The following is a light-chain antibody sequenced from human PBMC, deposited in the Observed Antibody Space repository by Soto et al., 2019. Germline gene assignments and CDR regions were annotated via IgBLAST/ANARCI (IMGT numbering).Light chain of an antibody. CDR2: KAS. J-gene: IGKJ3*01. CDR1: QSISSW. CDR3: QQYNNYVT. Sequence: DIQMTQSPSTLSASVGDRVTITCRASQSISSWLAWYQQKPGKAPKLLIYKASSLESGVPSRFSVSGSGTEFTLTISSLQPDDLATYYCQQYNNYVTFGPGTKVDIK. V-gene: IGKV1-5*03.